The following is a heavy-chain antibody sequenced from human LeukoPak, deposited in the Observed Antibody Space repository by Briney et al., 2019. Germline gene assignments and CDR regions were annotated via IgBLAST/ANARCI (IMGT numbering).Heavy chain of an antibody. Sequence: GGSLRLSCVASGLAFSSYSMHWVRQAPGKGLEWVGVISYDGSDEYCTDSVKGRFTISRDNSKNTVYLQMNSLRAEDTAVYYCARGPLIAAAGTWWGQGTLVTVSS. CDR1: GLAFSSYS. CDR2: ISYDGSDE. CDR3: ARGPLIAAAGTW. V-gene: IGHV3-30*04. J-gene: IGHJ4*02. D-gene: IGHD6-13*01.